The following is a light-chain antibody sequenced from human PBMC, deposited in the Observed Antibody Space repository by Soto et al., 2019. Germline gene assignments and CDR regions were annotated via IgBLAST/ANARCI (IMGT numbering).Light chain of an antibody. V-gene: IGKV1-5*03. CDR2: KAS. CDR3: QQYNSFSTWT. J-gene: IGKJ1*01. Sequence: DIQMTQSPSTLSASVGDRVTITCRASQSISVWLAWYQQKAGKAPNLLIYKASRLESGVPSRFSGSGSETEFTLTISGLQPGDSATYYCQQYNSFSTWTFGQGTKVEIK. CDR1: QSISVW.